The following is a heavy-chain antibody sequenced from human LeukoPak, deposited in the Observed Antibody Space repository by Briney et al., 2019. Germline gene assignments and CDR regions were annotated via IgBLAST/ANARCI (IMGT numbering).Heavy chain of an antibody. CDR1: GFTFTNYW. CDR3: ARERRYGRHSPPY. J-gene: IGHJ4*02. CDR2: IKQDRSEK. D-gene: IGHD1-1*01. Sequence: PGGSLRLSCAASGFTFTNYWMSWVRQAPGKGLELVANIKQDRSEKYYVDSVKGRFTISRDNAKNSLYLQMNSLRAEDTAVYYCARERRYGRHSPPYWGQGTLVTVSS. V-gene: IGHV3-7*01.